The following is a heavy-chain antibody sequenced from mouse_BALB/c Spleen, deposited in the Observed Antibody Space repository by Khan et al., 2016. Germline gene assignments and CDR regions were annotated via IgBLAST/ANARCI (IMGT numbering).Heavy chain of an antibody. CDR2: FHPYNDDT. D-gene: IGHD2-3*01. CDR3: ATEGIDGYRSFAY. V-gene: IGHV1-47*01. CDR1: GYTFTTYP. J-gene: IGHJ3*01. Sequence: VQLQESGAELVKSGASVKMSCKAFGYTFTTYPIEWMKQNHGKSLEWIGNFHPYNDDTKYNEKFRGKAKLTVEKSSSTVYLEFSRLTSDDSAVYYCATEGIDGYRSFAYWGQGTLVTVSA.